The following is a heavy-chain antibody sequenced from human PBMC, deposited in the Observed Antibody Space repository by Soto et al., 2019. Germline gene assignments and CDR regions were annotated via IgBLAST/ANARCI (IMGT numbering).Heavy chain of an antibody. CDR2: ISSGAITI. J-gene: IGHJ4*02. D-gene: IGHD6-6*01. CDR3: AGQYSSSSVEF. CDR1: GFTFSDYY. Sequence: PGGSLRLSCAASGFTFSDYYMNWIRQAPGKGLEWVSYISSGAITIYYADSVKGRFTISRDNAKNSLYLQMNSLRAEDTAVCYCAGQYSSSSVEFWGQGTLVTVSS. V-gene: IGHV3-11*01.